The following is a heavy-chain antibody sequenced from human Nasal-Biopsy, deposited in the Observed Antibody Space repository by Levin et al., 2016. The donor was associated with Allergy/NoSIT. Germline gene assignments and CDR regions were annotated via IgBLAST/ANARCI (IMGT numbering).Heavy chain of an antibody. CDR2: IHKDGSEK. CDR1: EFTFNLYW. J-gene: IGHJ4*02. D-gene: IGHD1-1*01. CDR3: TKDTGEFPYFSDV. V-gene: IGHV3-7*04. Sequence: GGSLRLSCAAFEFTFNLYWMSWVRQAPGKGLEWVASIHKDGSEKIYMDSVKGRFTVSRDNAKNSLYLHMNSLRVEDTAIYFCTKDTGEFPYFSDVWGQGVLVTVSS.